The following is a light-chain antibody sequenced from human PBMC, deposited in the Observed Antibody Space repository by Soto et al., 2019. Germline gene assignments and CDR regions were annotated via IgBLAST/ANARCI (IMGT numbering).Light chain of an antibody. V-gene: IGKV3-15*01. J-gene: IGKJ4*01. Sequence: EIVMTQSPATLSLSPGERATLSCRASQSVTSNLTWYQQKPGQAPRLLIYGASTRATGIPARFSGSVSGTEFTLTISSLQSEDFAVYYCQQYNNWPPLTFGGGTKVEIK. CDR2: GAS. CDR1: QSVTSN. CDR3: QQYNNWPPLT.